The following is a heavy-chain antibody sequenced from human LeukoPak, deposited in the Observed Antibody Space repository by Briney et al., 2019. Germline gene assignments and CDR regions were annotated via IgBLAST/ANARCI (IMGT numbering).Heavy chain of an antibody. Sequence: PGGSLRLSCAASGFTFSSYSMNWVRQAPGKGLEWVSSISSSSSYIYYADSVKGRFTISRDNAKNSLYLQMNSLRAEDTAVYYCARDDGSSWTDGPSLDAWDHGPTVT. J-gene: IGHJ6*02. V-gene: IGHV3-21*01. CDR2: ISSSSSYI. D-gene: IGHD6-13*01. CDR1: GFTFSSYS. CDR3: ARDDGSSWTDGPSLDA.